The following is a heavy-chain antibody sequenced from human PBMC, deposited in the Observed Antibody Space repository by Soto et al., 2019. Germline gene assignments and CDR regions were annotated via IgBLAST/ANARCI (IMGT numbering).Heavy chain of an antibody. V-gene: IGHV4-34*01. CDR2: INHSGST. J-gene: IGHJ4*02. CDR3: ARLAPYYYDSSGYDNFVSHSDY. CDR1: GGSFSGYY. Sequence: SETLSLTCAVYGGSFSGYYWSWIRQPPGKGLEWIGEINHSGSTNYNPSLKSRVTISVDTSKNQFSLKLSSVTAADTAVYYCARLAPYYYDSSGYDNFVSHSDYWGQGTLVTVSS. D-gene: IGHD3-22*01.